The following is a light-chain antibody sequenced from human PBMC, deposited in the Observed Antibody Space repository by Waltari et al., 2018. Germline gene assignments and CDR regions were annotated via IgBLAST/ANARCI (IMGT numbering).Light chain of an antibody. CDR2: GAS. J-gene: IGKJ5*01. V-gene: IGKV3-15*01. Sequence: EIMMTQSPATPSVSPGERATLSCRASQSINSKVAWYQQKPGHTPRLLIYGASTRATGISARFSGSGSGTEFTLTIRSLQSEDVALYSCQQYDNWPPVFGQGTRLEIK. CDR3: QQYDNWPPV. CDR1: QSINSK.